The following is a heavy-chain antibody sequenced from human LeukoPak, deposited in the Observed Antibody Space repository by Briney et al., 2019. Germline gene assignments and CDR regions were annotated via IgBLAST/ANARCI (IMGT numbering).Heavy chain of an antibody. CDR1: RFTFSNYG. Sequence: GGSLRLSCAASRFTFSNYGLHWVRQAPGKGLEWVAVISHEGGTTFYADSVKGRFTISRDNSLHTLDLQMYSLTPQETGVYYCAKEPNSYSSGWYFQHWGQGTLVTVSS. D-gene: IGHD6-25*01. V-gene: IGHV3-30*02. CDR3: AKEPNSYSSGWYFQH. J-gene: IGHJ1*01. CDR2: ISHEGGTT.